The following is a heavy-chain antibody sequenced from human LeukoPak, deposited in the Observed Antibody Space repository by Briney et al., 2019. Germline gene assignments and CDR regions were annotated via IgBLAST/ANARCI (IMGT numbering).Heavy chain of an antibody. CDR3: ARGGYYDSSGFDN. V-gene: IGHV1-2*02. D-gene: IGHD3-22*01. CDR2: INPNSGGT. Sequence: GASVKVSCKASGYTFTGYYLHWVRQAPGQGLEWMGCINPNSGGTKYGQKFQGRVTMTRDTSFCTAHMELTGLGSDDTAVYYCARGGYYDSSGFDNWGQGTLVTVSS. CDR1: GYTFTGYY. J-gene: IGHJ4*02.